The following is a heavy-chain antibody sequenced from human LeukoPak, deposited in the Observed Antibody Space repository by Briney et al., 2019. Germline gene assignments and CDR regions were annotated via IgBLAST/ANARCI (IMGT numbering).Heavy chain of an antibody. CDR3: AKSLVVVPAAGSWFDP. CDR2: IFSGGAT. CDR1: GFTVSSNY. Sequence: GGSLRLSCAASGFTVSSNYMNWVRQAPGKGLEWVSVIFSGGATYYADSVKGRFTISRDTSKNTLYLQMNSLRAEDTAIYYCAKSLVVVPAAGSWFDPWGQGTLVTVSS. J-gene: IGHJ5*02. V-gene: IGHV3-53*01. D-gene: IGHD2-2*01.